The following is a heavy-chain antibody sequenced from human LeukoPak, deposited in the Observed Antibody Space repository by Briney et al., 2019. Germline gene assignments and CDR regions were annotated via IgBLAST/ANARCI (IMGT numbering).Heavy chain of an antibody. Sequence: SVKVSCKASGGTFSSYAISWVRQAPGQGLEWMGRIIPILGIANYAQKFQGRVTITADKSTSTAYMELSSLRSEDTAVYYCARDHCSGGSCHGGHWGQGTLVTVSS. CDR3: ARDHCSGGSCHGGH. CDR2: IIPILGIA. CDR1: GGTFSSYA. D-gene: IGHD2-15*01. J-gene: IGHJ4*02. V-gene: IGHV1-69*04.